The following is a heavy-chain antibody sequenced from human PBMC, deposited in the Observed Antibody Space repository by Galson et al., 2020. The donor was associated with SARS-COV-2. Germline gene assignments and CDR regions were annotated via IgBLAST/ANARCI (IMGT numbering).Heavy chain of an antibody. CDR1: GFTFSSYA. J-gene: IGHJ3*02. CDR3: AAPRSDMVRGAVDAFDI. V-gene: IGHV3-23*01. Sequence: GGSLRLSCAASGFTFSSYAMSWVRQAPGKGLEWVSAISGSGGSTYYADSVKGRFTISRDNSKNTLYLQMNSLRAEDTAVYYCAAPRSDMVRGAVDAFDIWGQGTMVTGSS. CDR2: ISGSGGST. D-gene: IGHD3-10*01.